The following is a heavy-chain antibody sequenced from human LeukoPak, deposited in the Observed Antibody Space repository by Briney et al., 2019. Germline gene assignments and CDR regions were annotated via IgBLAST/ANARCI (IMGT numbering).Heavy chain of an antibody. CDR1: GFTFSTYG. CDR3: AKDQVTEQWLREIDY. CDR2: ISYDGSNK. J-gene: IGHJ4*02. Sequence: PGGSLRLSCAASGFTFSTYGMHGVRQAPGKGLEWVAVISYDGSNKYYADSVKGRFTISRDNSKNTLYLQMNSLRAEDTAVYYCAKDQVTEQWLREIDYWGQGTLVTDSS. V-gene: IGHV3-30*18. D-gene: IGHD6-19*01.